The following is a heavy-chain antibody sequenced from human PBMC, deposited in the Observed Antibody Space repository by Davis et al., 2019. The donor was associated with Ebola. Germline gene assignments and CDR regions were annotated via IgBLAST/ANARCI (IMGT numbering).Heavy chain of an antibody. CDR3: ARGPSGSYGGYYYYYYMDV. CDR1: GGSISSYY. J-gene: IGHJ6*03. Sequence: PSETLSLTCTVSGGSISSYYWSWIRQPPGKGLEWIGYIYYSGSTNYNPSLKSRVTISVDTSKNQFSLKLSSVTAADTAVYYCARGPSGSYGGYYYYYYMDVWGKGTTVTVSS. V-gene: IGHV4-59*01. D-gene: IGHD1-26*01. CDR2: IYYSGST.